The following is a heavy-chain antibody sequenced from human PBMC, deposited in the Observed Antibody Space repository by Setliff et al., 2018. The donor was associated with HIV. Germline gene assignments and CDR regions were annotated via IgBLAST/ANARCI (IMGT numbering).Heavy chain of an antibody. CDR2: IYHSGST. D-gene: IGHD3-10*01. CDR1: GGSISSTNW. V-gene: IGHV4-4*02. CDR3: AREEAEYYGSGSYADY. Sequence: LSLTCAVSGGSISSTNWWSWVRQPPGKGLEWIGEIYHSGSTNYNPSLKSRVTISVDKSKSQFSLKLSSVTAADTAVYYCAREEAEYYGSGSYADYWGQGTLVTVSS. J-gene: IGHJ4*02.